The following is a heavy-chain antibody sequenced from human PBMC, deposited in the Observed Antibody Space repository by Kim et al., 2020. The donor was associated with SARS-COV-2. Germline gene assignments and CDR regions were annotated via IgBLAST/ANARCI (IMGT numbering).Heavy chain of an antibody. CDR2: INHSGST. V-gene: IGHV4-34*01. J-gene: IGHJ4*02. CDR1: GGSFSGYY. Sequence: SETLSLTCAVYGGSFSGYYWSWIRQPPGKGLEWIGEINHSGSTNYNPSLKSRVTISVDTSKNQFSLKLSSVTAADTAVYYCARGGLAYDYVWGSYRFPGHQNWGQGTLVTVSS. D-gene: IGHD3-16*02. CDR3: ARGGLAYDYVWGSYRFPGHQN.